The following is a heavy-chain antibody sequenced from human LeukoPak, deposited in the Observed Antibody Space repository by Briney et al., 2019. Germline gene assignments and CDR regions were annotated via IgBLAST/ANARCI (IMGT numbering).Heavy chain of an antibody. CDR2: IYYSGST. J-gene: IGHJ5*02. D-gene: IGHD6-6*01. Sequence: SETLSLTCTVSGGSISSGGYYWSWIRQHPGKGLEWIGYIYYSGSTYYNPSLKSRVTISVDTSKNQFSLKLSSVTAADTAVYYCARDRGEQLVSGKKYNWFDPWGQGTLVTVSS. CDR3: ARDRGEQLVSGKKYNWFDP. V-gene: IGHV4-31*03. CDR1: GGSISSGGYY.